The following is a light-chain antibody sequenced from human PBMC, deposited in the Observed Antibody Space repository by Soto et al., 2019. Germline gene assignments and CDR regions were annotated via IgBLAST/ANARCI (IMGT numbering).Light chain of an antibody. CDR3: QQRSNWSGT. CDR1: QSVSSSY. J-gene: IGKJ1*01. CDR2: GAS. V-gene: IGKV3D-20*02. Sequence: EIMLTQSPATLSLSTRAIATLSCRASQSVSSSYLAWYQQKPGQAPRLLIYGASSRATGIPDRFSGSGSGTDFTLTISSLEPEDFAVYYCQQRSNWSGTFGQVTKVDVK.